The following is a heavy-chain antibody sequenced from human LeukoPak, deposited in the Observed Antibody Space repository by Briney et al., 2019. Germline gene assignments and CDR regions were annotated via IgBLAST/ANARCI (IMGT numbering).Heavy chain of an antibody. D-gene: IGHD4-17*01. CDR1: GFTFSSYS. J-gene: IGHJ4*02. Sequence: PGGSLRLSCAASGFTFSSYSMNWVRQAPGKGLKWVSSISSSSSYIYYADSVKGRFTISRDNAKNSLYLQMNSLRAEDTAVYYCARGKSNYGDYVDYWGQGTLVTVSS. V-gene: IGHV3-21*01. CDR2: ISSSSSYI. CDR3: ARGKSNYGDYVDY.